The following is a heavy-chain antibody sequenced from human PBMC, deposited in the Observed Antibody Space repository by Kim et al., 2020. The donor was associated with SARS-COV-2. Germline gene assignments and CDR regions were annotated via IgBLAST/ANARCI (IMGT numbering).Heavy chain of an antibody. D-gene: IGHD3-22*01. J-gene: IGHJ5*02. Sequence: GGSLRLSCAASGFTFSSYAMSWVRQAPGKGLEWVSAISGSGGSTYYADSVKGRFTISRDNSKNTLYLQMNSLRAEDTAVYYCAKDPPLANYYDSSGYPAWGQGTLVTVSS. CDR1: GFTFSSYA. V-gene: IGHV3-23*01. CDR2: ISGSGGST. CDR3: AKDPPLANYYDSSGYPA.